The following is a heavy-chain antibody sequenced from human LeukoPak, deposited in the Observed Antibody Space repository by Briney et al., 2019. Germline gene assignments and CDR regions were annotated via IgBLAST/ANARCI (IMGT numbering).Heavy chain of an antibody. CDR1: GFTIISNG. Sequence: GGSLRLSCAASGFTIISNGMHWVRQAPGKGLEWVAFTRHDESNKYYADSVKGRFTISRDKSKNTLYLQMNSLRAEDTAVYYCAKDRRSHSGYDYYFDYWGQGTLVTVSS. CDR3: AKDRRSHSGYDYYFDY. V-gene: IGHV3-30*02. D-gene: IGHD5-12*01. J-gene: IGHJ4*02. CDR2: TRHDESNK.